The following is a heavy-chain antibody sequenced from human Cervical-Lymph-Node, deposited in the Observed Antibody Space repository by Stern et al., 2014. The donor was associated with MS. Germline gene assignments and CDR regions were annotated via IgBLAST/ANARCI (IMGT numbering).Heavy chain of an antibody. CDR2: INPSGGSA. CDR3: ARDQKNYDTGGFDY. D-gene: IGHD3-22*01. CDR1: GYTFTNNY. J-gene: IGHJ4*02. Sequence: DQLVESGAEVKKPGASVRLSCKASGYTFTNNYMHCVRQAPGQRLEWMGIINPSGGSASYAQKFQGRVTMTRDTSTGTVYMELSSLRSEDTAVYYCARDQKNYDTGGFDYWGQGTLVTVSS. V-gene: IGHV1-46*03.